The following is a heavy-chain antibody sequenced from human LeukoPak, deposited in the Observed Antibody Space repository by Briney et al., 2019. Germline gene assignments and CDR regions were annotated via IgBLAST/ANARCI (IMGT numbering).Heavy chain of an antibody. D-gene: IGHD3-22*01. CDR2: IYYSGST. Sequence: SETLSLTCTVSGGSISSGDYYWSWIRQPPGKGLEWIGSIYYSGSTYYNPSLKSRVTISVDTSKNQFSLKLSSVTAADTAVYYCARHPDPLDNDYYDSSGYYDYWGQGTLVTVSS. V-gene: IGHV4-39*01. J-gene: IGHJ4*02. CDR1: GGSISSGDYY. CDR3: ARHPDPLDNDYYDSSGYYDY.